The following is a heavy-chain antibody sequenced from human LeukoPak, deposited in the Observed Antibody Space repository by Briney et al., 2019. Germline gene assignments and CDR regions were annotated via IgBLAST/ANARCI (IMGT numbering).Heavy chain of an antibody. Sequence: SETLSLTCTVSGGSISSYYWSWIRQPPGKGLEWIGYIHYSGSTNYNPSLKSRVTISVDTSKNQFSLKLSSVTAADTAVYYCARHEGPGIAVAGTHRGAFDIWGQGTMVTVSS. CDR1: GGSISSYY. CDR3: ARHEGPGIAVAGTHRGAFDI. D-gene: IGHD6-19*01. CDR2: IHYSGST. J-gene: IGHJ3*02. V-gene: IGHV4-59*08.